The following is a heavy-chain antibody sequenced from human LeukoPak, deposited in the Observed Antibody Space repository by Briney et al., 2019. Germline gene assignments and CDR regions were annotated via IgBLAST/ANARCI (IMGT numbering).Heavy chain of an antibody. CDR1: GYTFTSYD. CDR3: ARAPTVGATSF. Sequence: ASVKVSCKASGYTFTSYDINWVRQAPGQGLEWMGIINPSGGSTSYAQKFQGRVTMTRDTSTSTVYMELSSLRSEDTAVYYCARAPTVGATSFWGQGTLVTVSS. CDR2: INPSGGST. D-gene: IGHD1-26*01. J-gene: IGHJ4*02. V-gene: IGHV1-46*01.